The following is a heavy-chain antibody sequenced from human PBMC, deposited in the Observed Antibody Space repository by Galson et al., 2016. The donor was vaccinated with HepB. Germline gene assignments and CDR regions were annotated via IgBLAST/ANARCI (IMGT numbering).Heavy chain of an antibody. Sequence: SLRLSCAVSGLTFNDYSMSWIRQAPGKGLEWVSYISATGSAIKYSDSVRGRLTIYRDNAKNSLYLQMHSLGDEDTAIYYCARDGDYSFPFDFWGRGTQVTVSS. CDR2: ISATGSAI. J-gene: IGHJ4*02. CDR1: GLTFNDYS. CDR3: ARDGDYSFPFDF. V-gene: IGHV3-11*01. D-gene: IGHD4-11*01.